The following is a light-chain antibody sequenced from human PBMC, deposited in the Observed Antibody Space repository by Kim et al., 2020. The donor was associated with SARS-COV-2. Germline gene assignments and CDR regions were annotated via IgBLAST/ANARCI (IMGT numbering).Light chain of an antibody. V-gene: IGLV3-1*01. CDR1: KLGDKY. J-gene: IGLJ3*02. CDR2: QDS. CDR3: QAWDSSTWV. Sequence: SYELTQPPSVSVSPGQTASITCSGDKLGDKYACWYQQKPGQSPLLVIYQDSKRPSGIPERFSGSNSGNTATLTISGPQAMDEADYYCQAWDSSTWVFGGG.